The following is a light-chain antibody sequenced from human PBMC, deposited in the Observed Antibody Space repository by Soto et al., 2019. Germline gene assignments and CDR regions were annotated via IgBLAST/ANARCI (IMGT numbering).Light chain of an antibody. CDR2: GAS. V-gene: IGKV3-20*01. J-gene: IGKJ4*01. CDR1: QSVSSSY. CDR3: QQYVNSPLT. Sequence: EVVLTQSPGTLSLYTSERATHSCRASQSVSSSYVAWYQQKPGQPPRLLMYGASSRATGIPDRFSGSGSGTDFTLTISSLEPEDVAFYYCQQYVNSPLTFGGGTKVDIK.